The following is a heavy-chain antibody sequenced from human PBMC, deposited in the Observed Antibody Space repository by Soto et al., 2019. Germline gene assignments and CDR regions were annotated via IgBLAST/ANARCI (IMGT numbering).Heavy chain of an antibody. V-gene: IGHV3-30*18. CDR1: GFTFSSYG. CDR3: AKVVKQQLPDY. D-gene: IGHD6-13*01. Sequence: PGGSLRLSCVASGFTFSSYGMHWVRQAPGKGLEWVAVISYDGSNKYYADSVKGRFTISRDNSKNTLYLQMNSLRAEDTAVYSCAKVVKQQLPDYWGQGTLVTVSS. J-gene: IGHJ4*02. CDR2: ISYDGSNK.